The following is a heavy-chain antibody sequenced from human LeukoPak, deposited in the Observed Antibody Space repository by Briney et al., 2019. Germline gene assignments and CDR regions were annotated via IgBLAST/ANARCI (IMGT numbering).Heavy chain of an antibody. D-gene: IGHD2-2*01. V-gene: IGHV3-48*03. CDR1: GFTFSSYE. J-gene: IGHJ4*02. CDR3: ARERYCSSTSCPRGDLDY. CDR2: IGVSGSTM. Sequence: PGGSLRLSCAASGFTFSSYEMNWVRQAPGKGLEWVSYIGVSGSTMYYAESVKGRFTISRDNAKNSLYLQMNSLRAEDTAAYYCARERYCSSTSCPRGDLDYWGQGTLVSVSS.